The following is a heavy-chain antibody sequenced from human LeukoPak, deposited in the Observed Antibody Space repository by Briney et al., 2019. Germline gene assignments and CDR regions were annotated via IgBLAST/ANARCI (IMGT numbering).Heavy chain of an antibody. D-gene: IGHD3/OR15-3a*01. Sequence: GGSLRLSCTVSGFSFSDYYMSWIRHAPGKGLEWVSYISSSGSTIYYADSVKGRFTISRDNAKNSLYLQMNSLRAQDAAVYYCARGVDWGTFDYWGQGTLVTVSA. J-gene: IGHJ4*02. V-gene: IGHV3-11*01. CDR3: ARGVDWGTFDY. CDR1: GFSFSDYY. CDR2: ISSSGSTI.